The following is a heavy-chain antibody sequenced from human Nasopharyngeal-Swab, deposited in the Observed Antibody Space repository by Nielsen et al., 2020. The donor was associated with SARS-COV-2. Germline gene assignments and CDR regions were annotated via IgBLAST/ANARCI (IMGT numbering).Heavy chain of an antibody. J-gene: IGHJ5*02. Sequence: ASVKVSCKVSGYTLTELSIQWVRQAPGKGLEWMGGFDPEVGETIHAQKFQGRVTMTEDTSTDTAYMELSSLRSEDTAVYYCAAEKGGYSELYHWGQGTLVTV. D-gene: IGHD6-13*01. V-gene: IGHV1-24*01. CDR3: AAEKGGYSELYH. CDR1: GYTLTELS. CDR2: FDPEVGET.